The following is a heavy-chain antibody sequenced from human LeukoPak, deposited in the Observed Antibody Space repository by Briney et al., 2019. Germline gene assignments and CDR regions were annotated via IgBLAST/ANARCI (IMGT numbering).Heavy chain of an antibody. CDR3: VRGAPLDF. CDR1: GFTFSAYW. J-gene: IGHJ4*02. CDR2: INSDENSI. V-gene: IGHV3-74*03. Sequence: GGSLRLSCAAPGFTFSAYWMNWVRQAPGKGLMWVSRINSDENSISYADSVKGRFSISRDNANDRLYLQMNSLRPEDTAVYYCVRGAPLDFWGQGIPVTVSS.